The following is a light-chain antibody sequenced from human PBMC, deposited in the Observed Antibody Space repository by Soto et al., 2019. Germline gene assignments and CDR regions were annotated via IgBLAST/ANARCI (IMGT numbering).Light chain of an antibody. CDR1: QDISKY. CDR3: QQSVDLPT. CDR2: DVS. V-gene: IGKV1-33*01. J-gene: IGKJ4*01. Sequence: DIQMTQSPSSLSASVGDRVTITCQASQDISKYLNWYQQKPGKAPNLLIYDVSNLEPGVPSRFSGSGSGTDFTFTISSLQAEDIATYYCQQSVDLPTFGGGTKVEVK.